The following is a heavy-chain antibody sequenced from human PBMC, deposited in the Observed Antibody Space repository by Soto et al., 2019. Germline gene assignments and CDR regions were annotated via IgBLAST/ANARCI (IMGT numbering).Heavy chain of an antibody. CDR1: GFSFSVYA. CDR2: TSYDGSDK. Sequence: GGSLRLSCAASGFSFSVYAFQWVRQAPGKGLEWVAATSYDGSDKNYADSVKGRFTISKDNSKNTLYLQMNSLRDDDTAVYYCARDRRGSDGYYFFDYWGQGTLVTVSS. V-gene: IGHV3-30*04. CDR3: ARDRRGSDGYYFFDY. D-gene: IGHD2-21*01. J-gene: IGHJ4*02.